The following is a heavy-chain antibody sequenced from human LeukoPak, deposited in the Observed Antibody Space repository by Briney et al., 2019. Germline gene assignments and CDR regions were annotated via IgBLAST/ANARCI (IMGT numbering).Heavy chain of an antibody. J-gene: IGHJ4*02. CDR1: GGSISNYY. CDR3: AREGGPYRPLDY. V-gene: IGHV4-4*07. Sequence: TSETLSLTCTVSGGSISNYYWSWIRQPAGKGLEWIGRIYSSGSTSYNPSLKSRVTMSVDTSKNQFSLKLSSVAAADTAVYYCAREGGPYRPLDYSGQGTLVTVSS. CDR2: IYSSGST.